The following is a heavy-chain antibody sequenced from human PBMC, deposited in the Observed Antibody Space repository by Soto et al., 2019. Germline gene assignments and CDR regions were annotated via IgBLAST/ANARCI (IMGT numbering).Heavy chain of an antibody. Sequence: ASVKVSCKASGYTFTGYYMHWVRQAPGQGLEWMGWINPNSGGTNYAQKFQGRVTMTRDTSISTACMELSRLRSDDTAGYYCLVRGYYYDSRGYTRVLGAFDSWGQGKMVTVSS. D-gene: IGHD3-22*01. CDR3: LVRGYYYDSRGYTRVLGAFDS. CDR2: INPNSGGT. CDR1: GYTFTGYY. V-gene: IGHV1-2*02. J-gene: IGHJ3*02.